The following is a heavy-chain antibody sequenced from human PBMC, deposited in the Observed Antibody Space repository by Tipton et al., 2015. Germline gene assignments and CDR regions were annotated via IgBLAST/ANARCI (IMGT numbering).Heavy chain of an antibody. D-gene: IGHD1/OR15-1a*01. CDR1: GFTLSSYV. J-gene: IGHJ4*02. CDR3: AKDMKGRTPDNS. Sequence: SLRLSCAASGFTLSSYVMSWVRQAPGKGLEYISAISYSGDTTYYADSVKGQFTISRDNSKNMLYLQMNSLRAEDTALYFCAKDMKGRTPDNSWGQGTLVTVSS. V-gene: IGHV3-23*01. CDR2: ISYSGDTT.